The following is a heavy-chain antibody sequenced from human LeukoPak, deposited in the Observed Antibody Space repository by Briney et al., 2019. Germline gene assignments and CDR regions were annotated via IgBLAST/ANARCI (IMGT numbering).Heavy chain of an antibody. CDR3: ASTNYGLFDY. V-gene: IGHV1-69*13. D-gene: IGHD4-17*01. J-gene: IGHJ4*02. Sequence: SVTVSCKASGGTFSSYAISWVRQAPGQGLEWMGGIIPIFGTANYAQKFQGRVTITADESTSTAYMELSSLRSEDTAVYYCASTNYGLFDYWGQGTLVTVSS. CDR1: GGTFSSYA. CDR2: IIPIFGTA.